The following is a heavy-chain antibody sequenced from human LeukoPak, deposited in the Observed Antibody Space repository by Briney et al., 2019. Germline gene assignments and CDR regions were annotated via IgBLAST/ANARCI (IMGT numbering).Heavy chain of an antibody. J-gene: IGHJ6*03. Sequence: PSETLSLTCTVSGGSISSYHWSWIRQPPGKGLEWIGYIYYSGSTNYNPSLKSRVTISVDTSKNQFSLKLSSVTAADTAVYYCAREPLGSSGYMDVWGKGTTVTVSS. CDR3: AREPLGSSGYMDV. CDR1: GGSISSYH. D-gene: IGHD3-10*01. CDR2: IYYSGST. V-gene: IGHV4-59*01.